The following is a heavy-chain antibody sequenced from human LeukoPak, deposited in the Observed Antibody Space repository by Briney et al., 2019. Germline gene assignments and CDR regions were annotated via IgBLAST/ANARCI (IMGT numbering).Heavy chain of an antibody. Sequence: SVKVSCKASGYTFTGYYMHWVRQAPGQGLEWMGGIIPIFGTANYAQKFQGRVTITADESTSTAYMELSSLRSEDTAVYYCARPANFGVVIDAFDIWGQGTMVTVSS. CDR3: ARPANFGVVIDAFDI. J-gene: IGHJ3*02. D-gene: IGHD3-3*01. CDR1: GYTFTGYY. V-gene: IGHV1-69*13. CDR2: IIPIFGTA.